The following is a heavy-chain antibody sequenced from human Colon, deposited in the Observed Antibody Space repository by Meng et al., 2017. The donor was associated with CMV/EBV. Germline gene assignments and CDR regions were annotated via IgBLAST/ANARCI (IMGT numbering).Heavy chain of an antibody. CDR3: AKYYSRAMDV. Sequence: GESLKISCAASGFTFSDYYMSWIRQAPGKGLEWVSYISSSGSTIYYADSVQGRFTISRDHAKNSLYLQMNSLRAEDAAVYYCAKYYSRAMDVWGQGTTVTVSS. CDR2: ISSSGSTI. J-gene: IGHJ6*02. V-gene: IGHV3-11*04. CDR1: GFTFSDYY. D-gene: IGHD2/OR15-2a*01.